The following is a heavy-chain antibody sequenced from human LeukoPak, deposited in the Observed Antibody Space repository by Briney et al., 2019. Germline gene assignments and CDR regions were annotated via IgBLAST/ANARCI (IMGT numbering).Heavy chain of an antibody. V-gene: IGHV4-34*01. CDR3: ARRMRTTGTTTFDY. D-gene: IGHD1-1*01. CDR1: GGSFSGYY. CDR2: INHSGST. Sequence: TSETLSLTCAVYGGSFSGYYWSWIRQPPGKGLEWIGEINHSGSTNYNPSLKSRVTISVDTSKNQFSLKLSSVTAADTAVYYRARRMRTTGTTTFDYWGQGTLVTVSS. J-gene: IGHJ4*02.